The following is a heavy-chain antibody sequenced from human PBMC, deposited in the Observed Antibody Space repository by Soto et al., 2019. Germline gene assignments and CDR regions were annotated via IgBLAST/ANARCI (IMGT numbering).Heavy chain of an antibody. CDR2: VNDRWGS. D-gene: IGHD1-26*01. J-gene: IGHJ6*02. Sequence: SETLSLTCTVSGGSISDYYWAWFRLPPGKGLEWIGYVNDRWGSHYNPSLKSRVAISLDTSKSQFSLKMTSVTATDTAGYYCVRQGYGALHGLVDVWTQWTTVT. CDR3: VRQGYGALHGLVDV. CDR1: GGSISDYY. V-gene: IGHV4-59*08.